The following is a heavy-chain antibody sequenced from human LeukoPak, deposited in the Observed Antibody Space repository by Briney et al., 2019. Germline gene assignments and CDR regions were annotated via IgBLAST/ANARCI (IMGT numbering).Heavy chain of an antibody. Sequence: SETLSLTCSVSGGSISGSEYYWGWIRQPPGKGLEWIGSIYYTGSTYYNPSLKSRVTISVDTSKNQFSLKLPSVTAADTAMYYCVRASDSSGYYVDYWGQGTLVTVSS. CDR2: IYYTGST. CDR1: GGSISGSEYY. CDR3: VRASDSSGYYVDY. V-gene: IGHV4-39*07. J-gene: IGHJ4*02. D-gene: IGHD3-22*01.